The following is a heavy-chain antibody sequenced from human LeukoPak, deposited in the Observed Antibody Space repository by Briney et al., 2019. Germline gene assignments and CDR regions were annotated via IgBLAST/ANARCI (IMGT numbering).Heavy chain of an antibody. J-gene: IGHJ4*02. CDR3: ARDSGAYDFWSGYYWYDY. V-gene: IGHV4-34*01. D-gene: IGHD3-3*01. CDR2: INHSGST. Sequence: PSETLSLTCAVYGGPFSGYYWSWIRQPPGKALEGIGEINHSGSTNYNPSLKSPVTISVDTSNYQFSLKLSSVTAADTAVYYCARDSGAYDFWSGYYWYDYWGQGTLVTVSS. CDR1: GGPFSGYY.